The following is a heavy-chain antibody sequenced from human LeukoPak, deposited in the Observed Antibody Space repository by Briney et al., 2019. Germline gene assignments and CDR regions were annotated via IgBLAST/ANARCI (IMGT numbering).Heavy chain of an antibody. CDR1: GYSISSGYY. V-gene: IGHV4-38-2*01. CDR2: IYHSGRT. CDR3: ARAIVVVAAINFDY. D-gene: IGHD2-15*01. J-gene: IGHJ4*02. Sequence: SETLSLTCAVSGYSISSGYYWCWIRQPPGKGLEWIGSIYHSGRTYYNPSLKSRVTISVDTSKNQFSLKLSSVTAADTAVYYCARAIVVVAAINFDYWGQGTLVTVSS.